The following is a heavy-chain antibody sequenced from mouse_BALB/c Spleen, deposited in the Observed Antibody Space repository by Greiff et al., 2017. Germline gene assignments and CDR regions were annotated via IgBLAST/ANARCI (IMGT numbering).Heavy chain of an antibody. CDR3: ARPSYYRYDWFAY. V-gene: IGHV2-2*02. Sequence: QVQLQQSGPGLVQPSQSLSITCTASGFSLTSYGVHWVRQSPGKGLEWLGVIWSGGSTDYNAAFISRLSISKDNSKSQVFFKMNSLQANDTAIYYCARPSYYRYDWFAYWGQGTLVTVSA. CDR2: IWSGGST. D-gene: IGHD2-14*01. J-gene: IGHJ3*01. CDR1: GFSLTSYG.